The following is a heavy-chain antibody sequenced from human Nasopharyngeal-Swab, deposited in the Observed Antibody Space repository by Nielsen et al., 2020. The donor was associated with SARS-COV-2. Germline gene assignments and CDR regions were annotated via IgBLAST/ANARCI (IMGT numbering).Heavy chain of an antibody. Sequence: SETLSLTCAVYGGSFSGYYWSWIRQPPGKGLEWIGEINHSGSTNYNPSLKSRVTISVDTSKNQFSLKLSSVTAADTAVYYCARGLGYCSGGSCPGPVRWFDPWGQGTLVTVSS. V-gene: IGHV4-34*01. CDR2: INHSGST. CDR3: ARGLGYCSGGSCPGPVRWFDP. D-gene: IGHD2-15*01. J-gene: IGHJ5*02. CDR1: GGSFSGYY.